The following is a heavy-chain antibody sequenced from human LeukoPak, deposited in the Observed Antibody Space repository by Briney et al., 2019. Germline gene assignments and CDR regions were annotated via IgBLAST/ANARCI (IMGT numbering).Heavy chain of an antibody. CDR3: ASPGSVGDTGMPDY. CDR1: GFTFSSYW. D-gene: IGHD5-18*01. J-gene: IGHJ4*02. CDR2: IKEDGSEK. Sequence: GGSLRLSCAASGFTFSSYWMSWVRQAPGKGLEWVANIKEDGSEKYYVDSVKGRFTISRDNAKKSLYLQMNSLRAEDTAVYYCASPGSVGDTGMPDYWGQGTLVTVSS. V-gene: IGHV3-7*01.